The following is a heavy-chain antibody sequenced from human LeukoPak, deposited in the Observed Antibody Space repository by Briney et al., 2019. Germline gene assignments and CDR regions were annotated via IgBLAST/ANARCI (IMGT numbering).Heavy chain of an antibody. V-gene: IGHV4-4*07. CDR3: SSPYGRSTSCSWTSLFDP. Sequence: SETLSLTCTVSGGSISSYYWSWIRQPAGKGLEWIGRIYTSGTTNYNPSLKSRVTMSVDTSKNQFSLKLSSVTAADTDVYYCSSPYGRSTSCSWTSLFDPWGQGTVDTVSS. CDR2: IYTSGTT. D-gene: IGHD2-2*01. J-gene: IGHJ5*02. CDR1: GGSISSYY.